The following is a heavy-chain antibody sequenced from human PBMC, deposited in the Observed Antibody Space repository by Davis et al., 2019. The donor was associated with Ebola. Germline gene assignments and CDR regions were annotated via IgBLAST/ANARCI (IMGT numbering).Heavy chain of an antibody. CDR3: AREIGGDDAFDI. CDR2: SGPYNANT. J-gene: IGHJ3*02. D-gene: IGHD2-21*01. CDR1: RYTLTSHG. Sequence: SVTVSRMASRYTLTSHGITWVRQTPGQELEWMGWSGPYNANTKYPQKFQGRGTITRDTYASTAYMELSSLRSEDTAVYYCAREIGGDDAFDIWGQGTMVTVSS. V-gene: IGHV1-18*04.